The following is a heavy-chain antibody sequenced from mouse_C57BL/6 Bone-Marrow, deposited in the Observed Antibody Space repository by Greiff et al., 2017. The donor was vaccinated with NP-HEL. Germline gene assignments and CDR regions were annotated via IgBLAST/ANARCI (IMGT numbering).Heavy chain of an antibody. J-gene: IGHJ1*03. V-gene: IGHV1-67*01. CDR2: ISNYYGDA. CDR3: ARKGMTTVVPNWYFDV. D-gene: IGHD1-1*01. CDR1: GYTFTDYA. Sequence: QVQLQQSGPELVRPGVSVKISCKGSGYTFTDYAMHWVKQSHAKSLEWIGVISNYYGDASYNQKFKDKATMTVDKSSSTAYMELARLTSEDSAVYYCARKGMTTVVPNWYFDVWGTGTTVTVSS.